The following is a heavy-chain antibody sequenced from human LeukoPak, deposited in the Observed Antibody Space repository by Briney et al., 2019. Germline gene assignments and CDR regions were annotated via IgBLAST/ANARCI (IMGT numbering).Heavy chain of an antibody. CDR1: GYTFTSYD. CDR2: MNPNSGNT. J-gene: IGHJ6*03. D-gene: IGHD3-3*01. Sequence: ASVKVSCKASGYTFTSYDINWVRQATGQGLEWMGWMNPNSGNTGYAQKFQGRVTMTRNTPISTAYMELSSLRSEDTAVYYCARGQYYDFWSGYYKGYYYYYMDVWGKGTTVTVSS. V-gene: IGHV1-8*01. CDR3: ARGQYYDFWSGYYKGYYYYYMDV.